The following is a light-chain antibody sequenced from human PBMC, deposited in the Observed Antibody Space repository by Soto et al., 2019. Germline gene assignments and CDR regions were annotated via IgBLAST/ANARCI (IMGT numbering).Light chain of an antibody. CDR1: QSISTW. CDR2: DAS. V-gene: IGKV1-5*01. CDR3: QQYNSYSST. J-gene: IGKJ2*01. Sequence: DIQMTQSPSTLSASVGDRVTITCRASQSISTWLAWYQQQPGKAPKLLIYDASSLASGVPSRFSGSGSGTEFTLTISSLQPDDFATYYCQQYNSYSSTFGQGTKLEIK.